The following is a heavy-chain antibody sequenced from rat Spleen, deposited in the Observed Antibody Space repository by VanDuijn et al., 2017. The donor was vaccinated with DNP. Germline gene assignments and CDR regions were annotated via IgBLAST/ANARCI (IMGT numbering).Heavy chain of an antibody. J-gene: IGHJ2*01. D-gene: IGHD1-3*01. Sequence: EVQLVESGGDLVQPGRSLKLSCVASGLTFNNYWMAWIRQVPGKGLEWVASITGSGGNTYHPDPEKGRFTISRDNAKSTLYLQRDSLRSEDTATYYCARLTTVATPLDYWGQGVMVTVSS. CDR3: ARLTTVATPLDY. V-gene: IGHV5-31*01. CDR1: GLTFNNYW. CDR2: ITGSGGNT.